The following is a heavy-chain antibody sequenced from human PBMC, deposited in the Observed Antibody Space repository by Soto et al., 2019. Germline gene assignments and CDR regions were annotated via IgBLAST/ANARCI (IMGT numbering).Heavy chain of an antibody. CDR2: IYPGDSDP. J-gene: IGHJ6*02. Sequence: GEDLKISCKASGYTFDPYWIAWVRQMPGKSLEWMGIIYPGDSDPTYSPSFRGQVTISADRSISTAYLQWRSLRASDTALYYCARVAAGYNFYYPARFFTNAMDVWGRRTTVTVSS. CDR1: GYTFDPYW. CDR3: ARVAAGYNFYYPARFFTNAMDV. V-gene: IGHV5-51*01. D-gene: IGHD5-18*01.